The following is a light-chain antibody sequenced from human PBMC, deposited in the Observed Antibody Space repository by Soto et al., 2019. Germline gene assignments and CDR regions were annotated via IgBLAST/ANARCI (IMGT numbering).Light chain of an antibody. CDR3: QQYVSWT. Sequence: EIVLTQSPGTLSVSPGERATLSCRASQTISSNYLAWYQQKPGQAPSLLIYGTSSRATGIPDRFSGSGSGTDFTLTISRLEPEDSAIYYCQQYVSWTFGQGTKVEMK. CDR1: QTISSNY. J-gene: IGKJ1*01. CDR2: GTS. V-gene: IGKV3-20*01.